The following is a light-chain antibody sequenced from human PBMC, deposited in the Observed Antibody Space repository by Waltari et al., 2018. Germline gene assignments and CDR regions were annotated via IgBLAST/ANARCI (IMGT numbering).Light chain of an antibody. J-gene: IGKJ2*01. Sequence: DIQMTXXPSSLSASVGDRVTITCQASQDISNYLNWYQQKPGKAPKLLIYDASNLETGVPSXFSGSGSGTDFTFTXSSLQPEDIATXYCQQYDNLYTFGXXXKLEXK. CDR2: DAS. CDR1: QDISNY. CDR3: QQYDNLYT. V-gene: IGKV1-33*01.